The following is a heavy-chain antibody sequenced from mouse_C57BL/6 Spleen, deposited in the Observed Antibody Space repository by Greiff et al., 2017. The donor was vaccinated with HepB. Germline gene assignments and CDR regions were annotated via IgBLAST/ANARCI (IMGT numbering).Heavy chain of an antibody. CDR3: ARTTTHYYAMDY. CDR2: ISSGSSTI. V-gene: IGHV5-17*01. D-gene: IGHD5-5*01. Sequence: EVKLQESGGGLVKPGGSLKLSCAASGFTFSDYGMHWVRQAPEKGLEWVAYISSGSSTIYYADTVKGRFTISRDNAKNTLFLQMTSLRSEDTAMYYCARTTTHYYAMDYWGQGTSVTVSS. J-gene: IGHJ4*01. CDR1: GFTFSDYG.